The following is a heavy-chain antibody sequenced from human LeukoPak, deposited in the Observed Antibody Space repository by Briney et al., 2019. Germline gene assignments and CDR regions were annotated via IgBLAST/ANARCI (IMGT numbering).Heavy chain of an antibody. J-gene: IGHJ4*02. V-gene: IGHV4-61*02. D-gene: IGHD1-26*01. CDR3: ARVRSGNYILDY. CDR1: GGSISSGSYY. Sequence: PSQTLSLTCTVSGGSISSGSYYWSWIRQPAGKGLEWIGRIYTTGSTNYNPSLKSRVTISVDTSKNQFSLQLSSVTAADTAVYYCARVRSGNYILDYWGQGTLVTVSS. CDR2: IYTTGST.